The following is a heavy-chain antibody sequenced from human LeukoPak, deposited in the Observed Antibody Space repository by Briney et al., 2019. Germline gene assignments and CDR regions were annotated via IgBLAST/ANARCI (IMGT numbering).Heavy chain of an antibody. V-gene: IGHV3-23*01. Sequence: GGSLRLSCAASGFTVNTYAMSWVRQAPGKGLEWVSAISNSGTRTYYADSVRSRFTISRDTSKNTLYLQMNSLRAEDTAIYYCAKDLSGTTSFDDWGQGTLVTVSS. D-gene: IGHD1-1*01. CDR3: AKDLSGTTSFDD. J-gene: IGHJ4*02. CDR2: ISNSGTRT. CDR1: GFTVNTYA.